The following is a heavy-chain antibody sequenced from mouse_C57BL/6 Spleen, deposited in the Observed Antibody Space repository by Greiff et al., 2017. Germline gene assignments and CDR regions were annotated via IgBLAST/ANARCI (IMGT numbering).Heavy chain of an antibody. D-gene: IGHD1-1*01. CDR2: IDPSDSYT. CDR1: GYTFTSYW. Sequence: VQLQQSGAELVMPGASVKLSCKASGYTFTSYWMHWVKQRPGQGLEWIGEIDPSDSYTNYNQKFKGKSTLTVDKSSSTAYMQLSSLTSEDSAVYYCARGGYYGFDDWGQGTTLTVSS. V-gene: IGHV1-69*01. CDR3: ARGGYYGFDD. J-gene: IGHJ2*01.